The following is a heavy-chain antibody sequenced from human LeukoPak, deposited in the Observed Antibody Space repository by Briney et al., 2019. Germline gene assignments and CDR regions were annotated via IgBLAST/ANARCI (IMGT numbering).Heavy chain of an antibody. CDR3: ARVGIQLWDLFDY. CDR2: INPSGGST. J-gene: IGHJ4*02. D-gene: IGHD5-18*01. CDR1: GYTFTSYG. Sequence: ASVKVSCKASGYTFTSYGISWVRQAPGQGLEWMGIINPSGGSTSYAQKFQGRVTMTRDMSTSTVYMELSSLRSEDTAVYYCARVGIQLWDLFDYWGQGTLVTVSS. V-gene: IGHV1-46*01.